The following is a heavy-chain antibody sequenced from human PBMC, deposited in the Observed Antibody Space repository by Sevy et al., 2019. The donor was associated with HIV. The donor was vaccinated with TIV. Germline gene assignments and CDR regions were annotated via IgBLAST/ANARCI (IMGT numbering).Heavy chain of an antibody. CDR3: ARGGWSSSWPARFNY. D-gene: IGHD6-13*01. CDR2: ISSSGSTI. Sequence: GGSLRLSCAASGFTFSDYYMSWIRQAPGKGLEWVSYISSSGSTIYYADSVKGRFTISRDNAKNSLYLQMNSLRAEDTALYYCARGGWSSSWPARFNYWGQGTLVTVSS. J-gene: IGHJ4*02. CDR1: GFTFSDYY. V-gene: IGHV3-11*01.